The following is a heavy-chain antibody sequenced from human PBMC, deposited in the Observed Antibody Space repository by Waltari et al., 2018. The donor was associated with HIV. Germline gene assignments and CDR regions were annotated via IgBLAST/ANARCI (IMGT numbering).Heavy chain of an antibody. Sequence: QVQLMQSGPEVKKPGASVKVSCTASGYTFNNYGISWVRPAPGQGLEWMGWISAYNGNTKYTQKLQGRVTMTTDTSTRTAYMELRSLSSDDTAVYYCARRSCNSSSCFTYFYYFAMDVWGQGTTVTVSS. V-gene: IGHV1-18*04. D-gene: IGHD2-2*02. J-gene: IGHJ6*02. CDR2: ISAYNGNT. CDR3: ARRSCNSSSCFTYFYYFAMDV. CDR1: GYTFNNYG.